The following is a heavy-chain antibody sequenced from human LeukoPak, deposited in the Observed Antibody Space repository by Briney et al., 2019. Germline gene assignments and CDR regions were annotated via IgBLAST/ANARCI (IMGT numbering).Heavy chain of an antibody. CDR3: ARENRGRYRQFAY. V-gene: IGHV4-4*07. CDR1: GGSISSYY. J-gene: IGHJ4*02. Sequence: NPSETLSLTCTDPGGSISSYYWNWIRQPAGKELEWIGRIYPSGSTNYNLSLKSRVTMSVDTSKHRFSLELNSVTAADTAAYYCARENRGRYRQFAYWGEGTLFKVSS. CDR2: IYPSGST. D-gene: IGHD1-26*01.